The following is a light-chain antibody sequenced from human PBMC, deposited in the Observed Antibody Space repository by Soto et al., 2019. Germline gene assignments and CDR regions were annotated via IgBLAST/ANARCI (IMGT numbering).Light chain of an antibody. CDR1: QSISWR. CDR2: DAS. J-gene: IGKJ4*01. CDR3: QQYNAYPLT. V-gene: IGKV1-5*01. Sequence: DIQMTQSPSTLSTSVGDRVSITCRASQSISWRLAWYQQKPGKAPKFLIYDASSLESGVPSRFSGSGSGTEFTLTISSLQPDDFATYYCQQYNAYPLTFGGGTKVEIK.